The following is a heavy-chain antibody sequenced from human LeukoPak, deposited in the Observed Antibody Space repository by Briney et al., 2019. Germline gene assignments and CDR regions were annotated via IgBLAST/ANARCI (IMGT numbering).Heavy chain of an antibody. D-gene: IGHD3-22*01. J-gene: IGHJ4*02. V-gene: IGHV3-48*03. CDR1: GFTFSSYE. Sequence: PGGSLRLSCAASGFTFSSYEMNWVRQAPGKGLEWVSYISSSGSTIYYADSVKGRFTISRDNAKNSLYLQMNSLRAEDTAVYYCARDAKPYYYDSSGFHVVGRDREQDIHYFDYWGQGTLVTVSS. CDR3: ARDAKPYYYDSSGFHVVGRDREQDIHYFDY. CDR2: ISSSGSTI.